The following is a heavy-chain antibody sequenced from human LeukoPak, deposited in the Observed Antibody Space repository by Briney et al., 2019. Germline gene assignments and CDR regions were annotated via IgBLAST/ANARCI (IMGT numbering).Heavy chain of an antibody. V-gene: IGHV3-64*02. Sequence: PGGSLRLSCAASGFTFTNHPMHWVRQASGKRLEYVSAISPSGDRTWYADSVKGRFTISRDNSKNTMYLQMGSLRPEDMGVYYCARDREVAFGAWGQGTLVTVSS. CDR3: ARDREVAFGA. CDR1: GFTFTNHP. J-gene: IGHJ4*02. CDR2: ISPSGDRT. D-gene: IGHD2-15*01.